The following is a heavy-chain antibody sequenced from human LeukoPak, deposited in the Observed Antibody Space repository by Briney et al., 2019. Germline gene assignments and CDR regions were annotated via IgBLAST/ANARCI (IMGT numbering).Heavy chain of an antibody. Sequence: SQTLSLTCAISGDSVSSDSVAWNWIRQSPSRGLEWLGTTYYRSKWYYDYAVAVKSRITITPDTSKNQVSLQLNSVTPDDTAVYYCTRVVGAAFDYWGQGALVTVSS. CDR2: TYYRSKWYY. V-gene: IGHV6-1*01. CDR3: TRVVGAAFDY. J-gene: IGHJ4*02. CDR1: GDSVSSDSVA. D-gene: IGHD2-15*01.